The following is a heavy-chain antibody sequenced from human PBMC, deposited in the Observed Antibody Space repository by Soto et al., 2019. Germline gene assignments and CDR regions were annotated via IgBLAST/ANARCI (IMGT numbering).Heavy chain of an antibody. CDR1: GGSISTTTYY. Sequence: QLQLQGSGPGLVKPSETLSLTCTVSGGSISTTTYYWGWVRQPPGKGLEWIGNIDSTGRPYYNPSLNNRVTISEDTSNNQFSLRLNPVTAADTAVYYCATHRRYSSGWYYYGMDVWGQGTTVTVSS. V-gene: IGHV4-39*01. J-gene: IGHJ6*02. D-gene: IGHD6-25*01. CDR2: IDSTGRP. CDR3: ATHRRYSSGWYYYGMDV.